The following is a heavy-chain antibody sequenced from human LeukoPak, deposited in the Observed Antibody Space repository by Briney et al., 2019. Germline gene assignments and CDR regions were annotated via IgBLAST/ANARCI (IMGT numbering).Heavy chain of an antibody. CDR3: ARGSSHGYIGAFDI. CDR1: GGSISSYY. J-gene: IGHJ3*02. D-gene: IGHD5-24*01. V-gene: IGHV4-59*01. Sequence: NPSETLSLTCSVSGGSISSYYWSWIRQPPGKGLEWIGHIHDSGITNYNPPLKSRVNISVDTSKNQFSLKLSSVTAADTAVYYCARGSSHGYIGAFDIWGQGTRVTVSS. CDR2: IHDSGIT.